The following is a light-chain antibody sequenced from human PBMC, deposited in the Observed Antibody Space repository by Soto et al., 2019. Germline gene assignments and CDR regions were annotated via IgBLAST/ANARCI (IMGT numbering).Light chain of an antibody. CDR1: QSILSTSNNKNY. Sequence: DMVMTQSPDSLAVSLGERATINCKSSQSILSTSNNKNYLAWYQQKPGQPPKLLIYWASTRESGVPGRFSGSGSGTYFTLTISSLQAEDVAVYYCQQHYRTPTFGQGTKVEIK. V-gene: IGKV4-1*01. CDR2: WAS. J-gene: IGKJ1*01. CDR3: QQHYRTPT.